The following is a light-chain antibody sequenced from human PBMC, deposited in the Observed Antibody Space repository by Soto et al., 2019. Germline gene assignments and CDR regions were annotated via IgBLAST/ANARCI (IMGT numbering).Light chain of an antibody. CDR3: SSHSSSSTDYV. V-gene: IGLV2-14*01. CDR2: EVN. CDR1: TSDIGSAKY. Sequence: QSALAQPASVSGSPGQSITISCTGSTSDIGSAKYVSWYQQHPGKAPKVMIYEVNNRPSGVSNRFSGSKSGNTASLTISGLQAEDEADYYCSSHSSSSTDYVFGTGTKLT. J-gene: IGLJ1*01.